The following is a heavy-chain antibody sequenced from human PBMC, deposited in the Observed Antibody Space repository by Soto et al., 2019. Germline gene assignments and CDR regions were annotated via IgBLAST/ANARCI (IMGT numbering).Heavy chain of an antibody. CDR2: ISYSGST. CDR1: DGSISSSSYY. V-gene: IGHV4-39*01. Sequence: SETLSLTCTVSDGSISSSSYYWGWIRQPPGKGLEWIGSISYSGSTYYKPSRKSRVTISVDTSKSQFSLKLSSVPAPYTAVYYCASSYGEYVSYWGQGTRVTVS. J-gene: IGHJ4*02. CDR3: ASSYGEYVSY. D-gene: IGHD4-17*01.